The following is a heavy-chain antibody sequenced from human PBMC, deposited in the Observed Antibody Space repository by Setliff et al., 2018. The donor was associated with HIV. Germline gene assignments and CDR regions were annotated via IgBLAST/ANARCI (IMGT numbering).Heavy chain of an antibody. CDR2: IDHSGST. CDR1: GGSVSGYY. D-gene: IGHD1-7*01. Sequence: SETLSLTCAVYGGSVSGYYWSWIRQPPGKGLEWIGEIDHSGSTNFNPSLKSRVTISVDTSKNQFSLKLSSVTAADTAVYYCARDRSNWNYGKNYMDVWGKGTTVTVSS. J-gene: IGHJ6*03. V-gene: IGHV4-34*01. CDR3: ARDRSNWNYGKNYMDV.